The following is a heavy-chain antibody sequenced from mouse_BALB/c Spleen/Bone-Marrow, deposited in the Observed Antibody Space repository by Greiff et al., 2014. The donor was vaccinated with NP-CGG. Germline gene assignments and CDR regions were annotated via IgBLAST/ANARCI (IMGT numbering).Heavy chain of an antibody. D-gene: IGHD2-4*01. CDR1: GYTFPSYF. Sequence: GGELVKPGALVKLFRNAFGYTFPSYFMYWVKQRSGQGLEWIGEIYPSNGGTNFNEKFKSKATLTVDKSSSTAYMQRSSLTSEDSAVYYCTRSAMIAYFDYWGQGTSLTVSS. CDR3: TRSAMIAYFDY. V-gene: IGHV1S81*02. J-gene: IGHJ2*02. CDR2: IYPSNGGT.